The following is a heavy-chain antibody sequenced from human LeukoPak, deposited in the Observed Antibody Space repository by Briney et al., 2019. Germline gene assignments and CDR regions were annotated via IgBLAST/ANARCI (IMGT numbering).Heavy chain of an antibody. J-gene: IGHJ4*02. CDR3: ARGRETYYYGSGSYFLDY. D-gene: IGHD3-10*01. V-gene: IGHV1-3*03. Sequence: ASVKVSCKASGYTFTSYAMHWVRQAPGQRLEWMGWINAGNGNTKYSQEFQGRVTITRDTSASTAYMELSSLRSEDMAVYYCARGRETYYYGSGSYFLDYWGQGTLVTVSS. CDR2: INAGNGNT. CDR1: GYTFTSYA.